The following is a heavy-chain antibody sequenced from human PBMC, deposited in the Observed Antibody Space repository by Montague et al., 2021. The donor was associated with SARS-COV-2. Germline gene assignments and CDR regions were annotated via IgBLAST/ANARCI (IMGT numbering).Heavy chain of an antibody. J-gene: IGHJ6*02. CDR1: GYTFTSYG. CDR2: ISAYNGNT. V-gene: IGHV1-18*01. CDR3: ARAVVVVVAATQYYYYYYGMDV. D-gene: IGHD2-15*01. Sequence: SVTVSCKASGYTFTSYGISWVRQAPGQGLEWMGWISAYNGNTNYAQKLQGRVTMTTDTSTSTAYMELRSLRSDDTAVYYCARAVVVVVAATQYYYYYYGMDVWGQGTTVTVSS.